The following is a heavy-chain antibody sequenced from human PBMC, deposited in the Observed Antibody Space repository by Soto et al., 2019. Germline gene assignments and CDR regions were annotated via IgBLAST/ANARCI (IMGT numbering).Heavy chain of an antibody. CDR3: AKGQRNILAIDY. J-gene: IGHJ4*02. V-gene: IGHV3-30*18. CDR1: GFTFSSYG. Sequence: QVQLVESGGGVVQPGRSLRLSCAASGFTFSSYGMHWVRQAPGKGLERVAVISHDGSYQYYEDSVKGRFTISRDNSKIMLYLQMNSLRAEDTAVYYCAKGQRNILAIDYWGQGALVIVSS. D-gene: IGHD1-1*01. CDR2: ISHDGSYQ.